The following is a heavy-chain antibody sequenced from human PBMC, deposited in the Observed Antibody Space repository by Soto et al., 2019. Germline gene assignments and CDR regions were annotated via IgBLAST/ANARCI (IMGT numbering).Heavy chain of an antibody. CDR3: VRGDGDYYDGNGYLGRH. Sequence: EVQLVESGGGLVQPGGSLRLSCAASGFTFSSYWMHWVRQAPGKGLVWVSRLKSDGSGTTYADSVKGRLTISRDNAKNTLYLHMTSLRAEDTPVYYCVRGDGDYYDGNGYLGRHWGQGTLVPVSS. CDR1: GFTFSSYW. J-gene: IGHJ4*02. V-gene: IGHV3-74*01. CDR2: LKSDGSGT. D-gene: IGHD3-22*01.